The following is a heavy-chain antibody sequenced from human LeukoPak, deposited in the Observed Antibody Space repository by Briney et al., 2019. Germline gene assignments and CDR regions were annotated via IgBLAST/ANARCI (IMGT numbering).Heavy chain of an antibody. D-gene: IGHD3-22*01. CDR1: GGSFSGYY. Sequence: PSETLSLTCAVSGGSFSGYYWTWIRQTPEKGLEWIGEMSPSGSTNYNPSLKSRVTISVDTPKNQFSLELSSVTAADTAVYYCARGRQDVTMIVVVMTAVSYYLDVWGKGTTVTVS. CDR3: ARGRQDVTMIVVVMTAVSYYLDV. CDR2: MSPSGST. V-gene: IGHV4-34*01. J-gene: IGHJ6*03.